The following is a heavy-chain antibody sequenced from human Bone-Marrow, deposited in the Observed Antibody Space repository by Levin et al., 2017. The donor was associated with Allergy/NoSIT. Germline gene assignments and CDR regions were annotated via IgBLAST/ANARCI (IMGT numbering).Heavy chain of an antibody. D-gene: IGHD4-17*01. CDR2: ISYDGSNK. CDR1: GFTFSSYA. V-gene: IGHV3-30-3*01. J-gene: IGHJ4*02. CDR3: ARDPTRLRQTNYFDY. Sequence: LSLTCAASGFTFSSYAMHWVRQAPGKGLEWVAVISYDGSNKYYADSVKGRFTISRDNSKNTLYLQMNSLRAEDTAVYYCARDPTRLRQTNYFDYWGQGTLVTVSS.